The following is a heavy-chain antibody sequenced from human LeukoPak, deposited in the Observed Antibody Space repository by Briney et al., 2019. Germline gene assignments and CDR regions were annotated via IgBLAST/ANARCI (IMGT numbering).Heavy chain of an antibody. J-gene: IGHJ4*02. V-gene: IGHV4-4*02. CDR1: GGSISSSSW. Sequence: SETLSLTCAVSGGSISSSSWWSWVRQPPGKGLGWIGEIYNSGSTNSTPSLKGQVTMSVDKFKNRFSLEVSSVVDSDTAVYFCGRLPFNSGYEYVGYWGQGILVTVAS. CDR3: GRLPFNSGYEYVGY. D-gene: IGHD5-12*01. CDR2: IYNSGST.